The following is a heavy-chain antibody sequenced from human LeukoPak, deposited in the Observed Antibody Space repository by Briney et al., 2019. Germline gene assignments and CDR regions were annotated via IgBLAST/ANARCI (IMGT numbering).Heavy chain of an antibody. CDR2: FDPKDGET. CDR1: GYTLTELS. CDR3: TTYAPYCSGANRYSALFVY. V-gene: IGHV1-24*01. D-gene: IGHD2-15*01. Sequence: ASVKVSCKVSGYTLTELSMHWVRQAPGKGLEWMGSFDPKDGETIYAQKFQGRVTMTEDTSTDTAYMELSSLRSEDAAIYYCTTYAPYCSGANRYSALFVYWGQGTLVTVSS. J-gene: IGHJ4*02.